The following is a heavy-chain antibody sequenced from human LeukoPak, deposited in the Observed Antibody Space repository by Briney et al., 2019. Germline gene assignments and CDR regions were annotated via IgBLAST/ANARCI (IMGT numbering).Heavy chain of an antibody. J-gene: IGHJ3*02. Sequence: GGSLTLSCAASGFTFSDYWMHWVRQAPGKGLVWVSRISSDGSRVTYADSVKGRFTISRDNAKNSLYLQLNSLRAEDTAVYYCARNDNGDSSTVGAFDIWGQGTMVTVFS. CDR3: ARNDNGDSSTVGAFDI. CDR2: ISSDGSRV. V-gene: IGHV3-74*01. D-gene: IGHD4-17*01. CDR1: GFTFSDYW.